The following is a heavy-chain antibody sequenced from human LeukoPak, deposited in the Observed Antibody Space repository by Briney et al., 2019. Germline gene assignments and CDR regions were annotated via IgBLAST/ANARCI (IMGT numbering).Heavy chain of an antibody. CDR3: ARASPHLWWAQGFDY. J-gene: IGHJ4*02. D-gene: IGHD2-8*02. CDR2: ISYDGSNK. Sequence: PGGSLRLSCAASGFTFSNYAMHWVRQAPGKRLEWVAVISYDGSNKYYADSVKGRFTISRDNSKNTLYLQMNSLRAEDTAVYYCARASPHLWWAQGFDYWGQGTLVTVSS. CDR1: GFTFSNYA. V-gene: IGHV3-30-3*01.